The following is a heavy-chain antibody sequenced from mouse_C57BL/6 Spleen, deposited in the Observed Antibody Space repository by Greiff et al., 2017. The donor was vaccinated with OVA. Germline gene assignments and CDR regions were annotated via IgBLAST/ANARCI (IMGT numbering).Heavy chain of an antibody. CDR2: ISSGSSTI. CDR3: ARPRDGYWYFDV. J-gene: IGHJ1*03. D-gene: IGHD2-3*01. CDR1: GFTFSDYG. Sequence: EVKLVESGGGLVKPGGSLKLSCAASGFTFSDYGMHWVRQAPEQGLEWVAYISSGSSTIYYADTVKVRCTISRDNAKNTLYQQMPSLRSEDTAMYYCARPRDGYWYFDVWGTGTTVTVSS. V-gene: IGHV5-17*01.